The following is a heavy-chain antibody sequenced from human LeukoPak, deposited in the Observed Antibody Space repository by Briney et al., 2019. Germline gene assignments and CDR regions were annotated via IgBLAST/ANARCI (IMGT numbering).Heavy chain of an antibody. J-gene: IGHJ6*03. V-gene: IGHV4-39*01. CDR2: IYYSGST. CDR1: GGSISSGSYY. Sequence: SETLSLTCTVSGGSISSGSYYWGWIRQPPGKGLEWIGSIYYSGSTYYNPSLKSRVTISVDTSKNQFSLKLSSVTAADTAVYYCAGNYDFWSGPYYYYYMDVWGKGTTVTVSS. D-gene: IGHD3-3*01. CDR3: AGNYDFWSGPYYYYYMDV.